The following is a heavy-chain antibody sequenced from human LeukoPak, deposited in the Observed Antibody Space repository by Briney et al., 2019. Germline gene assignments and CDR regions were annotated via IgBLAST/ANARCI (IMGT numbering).Heavy chain of an antibody. CDR2: IYYSGST. V-gene: IGHV4-59*12. J-gene: IGHJ3*02. Sequence: SETLSLTCTVSGGSISNYYWSWIRQPPGKGLEWIGYIYYSGSTNYNPSLKSRVTISVDTSKNQFSLKLSSVTAADTAVYYCARYYATSRRAFDIWGQGTMVTVSS. CDR1: GGSISNYY. D-gene: IGHD2-8*01. CDR3: ARYYATSRRAFDI.